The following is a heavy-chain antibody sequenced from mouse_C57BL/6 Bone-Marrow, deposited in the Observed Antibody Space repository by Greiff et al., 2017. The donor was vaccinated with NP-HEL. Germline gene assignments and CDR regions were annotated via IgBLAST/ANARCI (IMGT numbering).Heavy chain of an antibody. CDR3: ARGYYYGSSYDAMDY. CDR2: INPNNGGT. V-gene: IGHV1-18*01. J-gene: IGHJ4*01. Sequence: VQLKQSGPELVKPGASVKIPCKASGYTFTDYNMDWVKQSHGKSLEWIGDINPNNGGTIYNQKFKGKATLTVDKSSSTAYMELRSLTSEDTAVYYCARGYYYGSSYDAMDYWGQGTSVTVSS. D-gene: IGHD1-1*01. CDR1: GYTFTDYN.